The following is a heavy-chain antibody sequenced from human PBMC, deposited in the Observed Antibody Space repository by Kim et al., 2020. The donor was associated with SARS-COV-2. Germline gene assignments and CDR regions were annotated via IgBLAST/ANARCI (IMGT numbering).Heavy chain of an antibody. CDR3: ARDTTSGSYRYYGMDV. J-gene: IGHJ6*02. D-gene: IGHD3-16*02. Sequence: DSVQGRFTISRATAKNSLYLQVNSVRAEDKAVYYCARDTTSGSYRYYGMDVWGQGTTVTVSS. V-gene: IGHV3-11*05.